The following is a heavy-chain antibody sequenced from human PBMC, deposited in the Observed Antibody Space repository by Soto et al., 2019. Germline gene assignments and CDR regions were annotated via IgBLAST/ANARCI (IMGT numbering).Heavy chain of an antibody. Sequence: SETLSLTCTVSGGSISSGDYYWSWIRQPPGKGLEWIGYIYYSGSTYYNPSLKSRVTISVDTSKNQFSLKLSSVTAADTAVYYCASQIIYCSGGSCSRVLDYRAQRTPVTVSS. V-gene: IGHV4-30-4*01. D-gene: IGHD2-15*01. CDR3: ASQIIYCSGGSCSRVLDY. CDR2: IYYSGST. J-gene: IGHJ4*02. CDR1: GGSISSGDYY.